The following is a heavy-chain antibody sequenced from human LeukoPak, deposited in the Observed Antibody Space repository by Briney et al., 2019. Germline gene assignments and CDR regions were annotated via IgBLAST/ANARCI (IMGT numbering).Heavy chain of an antibody. CDR3: ARPHRSGYSSSWYDH. CDR2: MYSSGST. D-gene: IGHD6-13*01. V-gene: IGHV4-39*01. J-gene: IGHJ5*02. Sequence: SETLSRTCTGSGASISSSSYHWGWIRQPPGKRLEWIGSMYSSGSTYYNPSLKSRVTISVDTSKNRFSLRLSSVTAADTAVYYCARPHRSGYSSSWYDHWGQGTLVTVSS. CDR1: GASISSSSYH.